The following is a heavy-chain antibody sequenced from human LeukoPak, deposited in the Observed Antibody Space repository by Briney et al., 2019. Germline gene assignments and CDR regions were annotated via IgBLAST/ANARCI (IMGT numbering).Heavy chain of an antibody. V-gene: IGHV2-5*01. CDR3: ARVDTSMITVAFHY. D-gene: IGHD5-18*01. Sequence: SGPTLVKPTQTLTLTCTFSGFSLRTSGVGVGWIRQPPGKALEWLALIYWNDDKRYSPSLKSRLSIAKDTSKNQVVLTMTNVDPVDTATYYCARVDTSMITVAFHYRGQGTLVTVSS. CDR1: GFSLRTSGVG. CDR2: IYWNDDK. J-gene: IGHJ4*02.